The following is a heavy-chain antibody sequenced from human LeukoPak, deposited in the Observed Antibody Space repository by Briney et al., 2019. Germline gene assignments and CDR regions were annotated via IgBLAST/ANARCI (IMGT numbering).Heavy chain of an antibody. V-gene: IGHV1-2*02. CDR1: GYPFIDFY. Sequence: ASVKVSCKTSGYPFIDFYIHWVRQAPGQGPEWMGWIHPNTGGTKYAQKFQGRVTMTRDTSLTTAYMELSRLTSGDTAIYYCARDGVSRGVDYYMDVWGKGTTVAVSS. D-gene: IGHD3-3*01. CDR2: IHPNTGGT. J-gene: IGHJ6*03. CDR3: ARDGVSRGVDYYMDV.